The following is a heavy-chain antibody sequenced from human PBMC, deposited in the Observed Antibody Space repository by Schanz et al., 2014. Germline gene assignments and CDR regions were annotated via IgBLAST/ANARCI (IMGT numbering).Heavy chain of an antibody. CDR3: AKDRRGYRYGHIDF. CDR1: GFTFSSYA. CDR2: ISGSGGDT. D-gene: IGHD5-18*01. V-gene: IGHV3-23*04. Sequence: VQLVESGGGLVQRGGSLRLSCAASGFTFSSYAMSWVRQAPGKGLEWVSAISGSGGDTYYADSVKGRFTISRDNSKTTLYLQMNSLRAEDTALYYCAKDRRGYRYGHIDFWGQGDLVTVSS. J-gene: IGHJ4*02.